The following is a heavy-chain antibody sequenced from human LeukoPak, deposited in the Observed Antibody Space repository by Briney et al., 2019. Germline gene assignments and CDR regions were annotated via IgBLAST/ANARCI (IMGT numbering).Heavy chain of an antibody. J-gene: IGHJ4*02. V-gene: IGHV3-30*18. CDR1: GFTFSGYG. CDR3: AKSAPGDYYLFDY. D-gene: IGHD4-17*01. Sequence: GGSLRLSCAASGFTFSGYGMRWVRQAPGKGLEWVSIISYDGSNKYYAGSVKGRFTISRDNSMHTLYLQMNSLRAEDTAVYYCAKSAPGDYYLFDYWGQGTLVTVSS. CDR2: ISYDGSNK.